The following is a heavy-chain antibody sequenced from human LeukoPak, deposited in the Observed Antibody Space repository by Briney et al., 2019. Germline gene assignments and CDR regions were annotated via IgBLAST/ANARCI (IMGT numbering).Heavy chain of an antibody. CDR1: GFTFSSYS. D-gene: IGHD5-12*01. Sequence: GGSLRLSCAASGFTFSSYSMNWVRQAPGKGLEWVSSISSSSSYIYYADSVKGRFTISRDNAKNSLYLQMNSLRAEDTAVYYCARPPTSGYSGYDYDGEVNYYYGMDVWGQGTTVTVSS. CDR3: ARPPTSGYSGYDYDGEVNYYYGMDV. CDR2: ISSSSSYI. J-gene: IGHJ6*02. V-gene: IGHV3-21*01.